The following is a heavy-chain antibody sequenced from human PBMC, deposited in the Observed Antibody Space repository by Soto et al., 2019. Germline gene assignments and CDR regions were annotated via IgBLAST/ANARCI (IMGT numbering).Heavy chain of an antibody. V-gene: IGHV1-18*01. CDR3: ARFPGYCSSTSCYVYNWFDP. J-gene: IGHJ5*02. CDR2: ISAYNGNT. D-gene: IGHD2-2*01. Sequence: QVQLVQSGAEVKKPGASVKVSCKASGYTFTSYGISWVRQAPGQGLEWMGWISAYNGNTNYAQKLQGRVTMTTDTATSTAYMELRSLRSDDTAVYYCARFPGYCSSTSCYVYNWFDPWGQGTLVTVSS. CDR1: GYTFTSYG.